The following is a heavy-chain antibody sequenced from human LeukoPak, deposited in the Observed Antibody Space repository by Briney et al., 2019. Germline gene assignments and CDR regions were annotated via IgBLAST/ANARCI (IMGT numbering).Heavy chain of an antibody. CDR2: IRYDGSNK. CDR1: GFPFISYG. Sequence: PGGSLRLSCAASGFPFISYGMHWVRQAPGKGLEWVAFIRYDGSNKYYADSVKGRFTISRDNSENTLYLQMSNLRADDTAAYYCASTTVDYWGQGTLVTVSS. CDR3: ASTTVDY. V-gene: IGHV3-30*02. D-gene: IGHD2/OR15-2a*01. J-gene: IGHJ4*02.